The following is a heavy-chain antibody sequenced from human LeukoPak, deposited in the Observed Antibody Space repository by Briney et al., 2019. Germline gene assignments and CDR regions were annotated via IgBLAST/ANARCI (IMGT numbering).Heavy chain of an antibody. V-gene: IGHV1-2*02. CDR1: GYTFTGYY. D-gene: IGHD6-13*01. J-gene: IGHJ5*02. Sequence: ASVKVSCKASGYTFTGYYMHWVRQAPGQGLEWMGWINPNSGGTNYAQKFQGRVTMTRDTSISTAYMELSRLRSDDTAVYYCARAGIAAAGNWFDPRGQGTLVTVSS. CDR2: INPNSGGT. CDR3: ARAGIAAAGNWFDP.